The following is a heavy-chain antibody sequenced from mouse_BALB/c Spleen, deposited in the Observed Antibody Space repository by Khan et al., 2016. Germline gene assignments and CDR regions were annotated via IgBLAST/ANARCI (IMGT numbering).Heavy chain of an antibody. Sequence: EVKLLESGPGLVKPSQSLSLTCSVTGYSITSGYYWNWIRQFPGNKLEWMGYISYDGTNYYNPSLKNRISITRDTSKNKFFLKLNSVTSEDTATYYCARDGVTGTFAYWGQGTLVTVSA. CDR1: GYSITSGYY. D-gene: IGHD4-1*01. V-gene: IGHV3-6*02. CDR2: ISYDGTN. J-gene: IGHJ3*01. CDR3: ARDGVTGTFAY.